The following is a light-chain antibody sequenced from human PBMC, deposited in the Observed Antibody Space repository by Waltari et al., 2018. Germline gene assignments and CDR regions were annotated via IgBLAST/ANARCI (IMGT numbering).Light chain of an antibody. V-gene: IGKV1-5*03. CDR3: QHDDSYSAT. J-gene: IGKJ4*02. Sequence: DIQMTQSPSTLSASVGDRVTITCRGSQRITRWQAWYQQKPGTAPKLLIYKPSILESGVPTRCSGGGAGAESTLTISRLQPDDSATYYYQHDDSYSATFGRGTKVEIK. CDR2: KPS. CDR1: QRITRW.